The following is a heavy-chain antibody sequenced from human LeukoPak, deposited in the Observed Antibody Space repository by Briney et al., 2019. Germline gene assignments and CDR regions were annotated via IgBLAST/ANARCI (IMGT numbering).Heavy chain of an antibody. CDR3: AREFRTTTWSYDAFDL. Sequence: GASVKVSCKASGYTFTDYLIHWVRQAPGQGLEWVGWTNPTNGGTDCAPKFKDRVRMTRDTSNSTSDMEMGRLTSDDTAVYYCAREFRTTTWSYDAFDLWGQGTMVTVSS. J-gene: IGHJ3*01. CDR2: TNPTNGGT. CDR1: GYTFTDYL. D-gene: IGHD1/OR15-1a*01. V-gene: IGHV1-2*02.